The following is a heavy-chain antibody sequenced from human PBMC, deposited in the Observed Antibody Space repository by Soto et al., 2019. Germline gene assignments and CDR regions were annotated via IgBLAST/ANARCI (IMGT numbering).Heavy chain of an antibody. CDR1: GGTFRIYA. CDR2: IIPIFGTA. Sequence: SVTVSCTASGGTFRIYAISWVREAPGQGLEWMGGIIPIFGTANYAQKFQGRVTITADESTSTAYMELIILRSEGTALYYCARDTQLRTLAADDAFELWGQGTMVTVSS. J-gene: IGHJ3*01. CDR3: ARDTQLRTLAADDAFEL. D-gene: IGHD3-3*01. V-gene: IGHV1-69*13.